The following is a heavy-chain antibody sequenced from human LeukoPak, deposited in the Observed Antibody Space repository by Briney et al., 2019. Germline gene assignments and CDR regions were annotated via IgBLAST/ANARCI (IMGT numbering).Heavy chain of an antibody. CDR2: IYYSGST. CDR3: ARVRSSSLNYYFDY. Sequence: PSETLSLTCTVSGVSISSYYWSWIRQPPGKGLEWIGYIYYSGSTNYNPSLKSRATISVDTSKNQFSLKLSSVTAADTAVYYCARVRSSSLNYYFDYWGQGTLVTVSS. CDR1: GVSISSYY. J-gene: IGHJ4*02. D-gene: IGHD6-6*01. V-gene: IGHV4-59*01.